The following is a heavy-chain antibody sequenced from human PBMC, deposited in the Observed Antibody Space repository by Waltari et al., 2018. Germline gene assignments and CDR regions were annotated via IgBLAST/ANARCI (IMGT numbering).Heavy chain of an antibody. D-gene: IGHD1-7*01. Sequence: EVQLVESGGGLVQPGRSLKLSCAASGFNFDDYAMHWVRQIPGKGLEWVSGISWNGGNIGYADSVKGRFTISRDNAENSLYLQMNSLTDDDTAVYYCASGTGTLGYWGQGTLVTVSS. CDR3: ASGTGTLGY. CDR2: ISWNGGNI. J-gene: IGHJ4*02. V-gene: IGHV3-9*01. CDR1: GFNFDDYA.